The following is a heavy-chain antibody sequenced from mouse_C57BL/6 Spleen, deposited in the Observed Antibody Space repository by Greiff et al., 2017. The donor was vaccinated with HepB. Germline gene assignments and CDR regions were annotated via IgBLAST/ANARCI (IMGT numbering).Heavy chain of an antibody. V-gene: IGHV5-16*01. D-gene: IGHD2-5*01. J-gene: IGHJ2*01. Sequence: EVKLMESEGGLVQPGSSMKLSCTASGFTFSDYYMAWVRQVPEKGLEWVANINYDGSSTYYLDSLKSRFIISRDNAKNILYLQMSSLKSEDTATYYCARVHYSNYFDYWGQGTTLTVSS. CDR1: GFTFSDYY. CDR2: INYDGSST. CDR3: ARVHYSNYFDY.